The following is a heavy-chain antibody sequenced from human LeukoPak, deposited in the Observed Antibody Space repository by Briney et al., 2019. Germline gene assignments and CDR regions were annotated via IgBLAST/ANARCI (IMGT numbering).Heavy chain of an antibody. V-gene: IGHV4-39*01. D-gene: IGHD6-19*01. CDR2: IYYSGST. Sequence: PSETPSLTCTVSGGSISSSSYYWGWIRQPPGKGLEWIGSIYYSGSTYYNPSLKSRVTISVDTSKNQFSLKLSSVTAADTAVYYCARPISIAVGIDYWGQGTLVTVSS. CDR1: GGSISSSSYY. J-gene: IGHJ4*02. CDR3: ARPISIAVGIDY.